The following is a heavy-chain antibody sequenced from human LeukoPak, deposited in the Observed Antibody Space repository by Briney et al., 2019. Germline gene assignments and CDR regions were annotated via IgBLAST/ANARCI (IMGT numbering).Heavy chain of an antibody. V-gene: IGHV1-2*02. CDR1: GYTFTGYY. Sequence: GASVKVSCKASGYTFTGYYMHWVRQAPGQGLEWMGIINPSGGSTSYAQKFQGRVTMTRDTSISTAYMELSRLRSDDTAVYYCARDAVATIVDYYYYMDVWGKGTTVTVSS. D-gene: IGHD5-12*01. CDR2: INPSGGST. CDR3: ARDAVATIVDYYYYMDV. J-gene: IGHJ6*03.